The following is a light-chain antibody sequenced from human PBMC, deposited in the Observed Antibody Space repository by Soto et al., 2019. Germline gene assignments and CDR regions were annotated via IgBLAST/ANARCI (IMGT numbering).Light chain of an antibody. Sequence: EILMTQSPATLSVSPGERSTLSCVASQSVSNKLAWYQQRPGQAPRLLIFRASSRASGIPARFSGSGFGTEFTLTISSLQSEDFALYYCQQYNNWPPITFGQGTRLEIK. V-gene: IGKV3-15*01. CDR1: QSVSNK. CDR2: RAS. CDR3: QQYNNWPPIT. J-gene: IGKJ5*01.